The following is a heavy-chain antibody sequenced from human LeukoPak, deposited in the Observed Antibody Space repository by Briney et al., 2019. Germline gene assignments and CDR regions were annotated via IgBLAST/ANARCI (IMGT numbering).Heavy chain of an antibody. Sequence: GGSLRLSCAASGFTFNSYSMNWVRQAPGKGLEWVSSISSSNSYIYYADSVKGRFTISRDNAKNSLYLQMNSLRAEDTAVYYCARFDSSGIFDYWGQGTLVTVSS. V-gene: IGHV3-21*01. CDR1: GFTFNSYS. CDR3: ARFDSSGIFDY. J-gene: IGHJ4*02. CDR2: ISSSNSYI. D-gene: IGHD3-22*01.